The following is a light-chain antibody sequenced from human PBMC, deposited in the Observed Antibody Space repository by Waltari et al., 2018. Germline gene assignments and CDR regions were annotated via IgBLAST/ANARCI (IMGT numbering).Light chain of an antibody. V-gene: IGKV2-28*01. J-gene: IGKJ1*01. CDR3: MQALQTPPG. Sequence: DIVMTQSPLSLPVTPGEPASISCRPSQSLLHSNGYNYLDWYLQKPGQSPQLLIYLGSNRASGVPDRFSGSGSGTDFTLKISRVEAEDVGVYYCMQALQTPPGFGQGTKVEIK. CDR1: QSLLHSNGYNY. CDR2: LGS.